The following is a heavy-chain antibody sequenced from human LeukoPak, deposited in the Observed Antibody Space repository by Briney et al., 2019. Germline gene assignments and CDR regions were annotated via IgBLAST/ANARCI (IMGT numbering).Heavy chain of an antibody. D-gene: IGHD2-21*01. CDR1: GGSFSGYY. V-gene: IGHV4-34*01. J-gene: IGHJ4*02. CDR2: INHSGST. CDR3: ARAEHIVVVPRGLYLDS. Sequence: PSETLSHTCAVYGGSFSGYYWSWIRQPPGKGLEWIGEINHSGSTNYNPSLKSRVTISVDTSKNQFSLKLNSVTAADTAVYYCARAEHIVVVPRGLYLDSWGQGTLVTVSS.